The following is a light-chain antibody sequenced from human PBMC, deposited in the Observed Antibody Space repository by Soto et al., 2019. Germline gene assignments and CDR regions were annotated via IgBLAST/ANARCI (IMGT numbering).Light chain of an antibody. CDR1: SSNIGAGYD. CDR3: QSYDSSLSGYV. J-gene: IGLJ1*01. CDR2: GNS. Sequence: QSVLTQPPSVSGAPGQRVTISCTGSSSNIGAGYDVHWYQQLPGTAPKLLIYGNSNRPSGVPDRLSGSKSGTSASLAITGLQAEDEAEYYCQSYDSSLSGYVFGTGTQLTVL. V-gene: IGLV1-40*01.